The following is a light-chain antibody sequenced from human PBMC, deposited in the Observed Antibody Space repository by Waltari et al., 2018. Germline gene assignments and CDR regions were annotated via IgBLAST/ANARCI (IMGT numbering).Light chain of an antibody. CDR2: DIN. CDR1: SSDVGGYNY. J-gene: IGLJ3*02. Sequence: QSALTQPRSVSGSPGPSVTTSCTGTSSDVGGYNYVAWYQQHPDKAPKLNIYDINNRPSGVPDRFSGSKSGNTASLTISGLQAEDEADYYCCSYVGSNIYWVFGGGTKLTVL. CDR3: CSYVGSNIYWV. V-gene: IGLV2-11*01.